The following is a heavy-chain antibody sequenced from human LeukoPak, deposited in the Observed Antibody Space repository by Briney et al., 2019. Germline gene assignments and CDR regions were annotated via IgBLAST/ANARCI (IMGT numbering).Heavy chain of an antibody. V-gene: IGHV4-34*01. CDR3: ARVNYDFWSGIYYFDY. Sequence: PSETLSLTCAVYGGSFSGYYWSWIRQPPGKGLEWIGEINHSGSTNYNPSLKSRVTISVDTSKNQFSLKLSSVTAADTAVYYCARVNYDFWSGIYYFDYWGQGTLVTVSS. CDR1: GGSFSGYY. CDR2: INHSGST. D-gene: IGHD3-3*01. J-gene: IGHJ4*02.